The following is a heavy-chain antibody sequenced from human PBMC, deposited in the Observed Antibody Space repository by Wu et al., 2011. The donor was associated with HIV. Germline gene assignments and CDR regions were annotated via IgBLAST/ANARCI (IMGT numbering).Heavy chain of an antibody. CDR3: ASQYCSGDSCYPYNWFDP. D-gene: IGHD2-15*01. Sequence: QVQLVQSGAEVKKPGSSVMVSCKASGGTFSSYVISWVRQAPGQGLEWMGRIIPIFGTANYAQKFQGRVTITANKSTSTAYMELSSLTSEDTALYYCASQYCSGDSCYPYNWFDPRAEGTLGHRLL. V-gene: IGHV1-69*14. J-gene: IGHJ5*02. CDR1: GGTFSSYV. CDR2: IIPIFGTA.